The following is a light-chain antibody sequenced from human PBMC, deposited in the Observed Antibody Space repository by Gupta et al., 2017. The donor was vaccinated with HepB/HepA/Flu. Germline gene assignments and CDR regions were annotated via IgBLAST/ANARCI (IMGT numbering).Light chain of an antibody. V-gene: IGKV3-11*01. CDR2: DAS. J-gene: IGKJ3*01. Sequence: EIVLTQSPATLSLSPGERATLSCRASQSVGTFLAWYQQKPGQAPRLLIYDASNRATGTPARFCGSGSGTDFTLIISSLKPEDFAVYYCQQRPNWPFTFGPGTKVDLK. CDR3: QQRPNWPFT. CDR1: QSVGTF.